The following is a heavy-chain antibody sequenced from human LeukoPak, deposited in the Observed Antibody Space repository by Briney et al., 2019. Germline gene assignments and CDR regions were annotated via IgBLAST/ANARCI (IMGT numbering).Heavy chain of an antibody. J-gene: IGHJ4*02. CDR1: GGSISSYY. D-gene: IGHD6-19*01. Sequence: KPSETLSLTCTVSGGSISSYYWSWIRQPAGKGLEWSERIYTSGSTNYNPSLKSRVTMSVDTSKNQFSLKLSSVTAADTAVYYCARDWGIGSSGWYVLDYWGQGTLVTDSS. CDR2: IYTSGST. V-gene: IGHV4-4*07. CDR3: ARDWGIGSSGWYVLDY.